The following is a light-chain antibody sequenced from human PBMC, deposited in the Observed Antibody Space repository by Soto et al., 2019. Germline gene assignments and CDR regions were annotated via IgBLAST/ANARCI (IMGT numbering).Light chain of an antibody. CDR2: DVS. V-gene: IGLV2-14*03. J-gene: IGLJ1*01. CDR1: SSDVGGFKY. CDR3: SAYTSSITYV. Sequence: QSALTQPASVSGSPGQSIAISCTGTSSDVGGFKYVSWYQQHPDKAPKLMIYDVSNRPSGVSDRFSGYKSGNTASLTITGLQAEDEAEYYCSAYTSSITYVFGTWAKLTVL.